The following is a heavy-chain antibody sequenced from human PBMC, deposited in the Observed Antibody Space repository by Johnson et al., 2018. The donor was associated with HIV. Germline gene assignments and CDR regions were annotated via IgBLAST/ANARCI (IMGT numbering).Heavy chain of an antibody. J-gene: IGHJ3*01. V-gene: IGHV3-30-3*01. CDR3: AREDQDAFDF. Sequence: QVQLVESGGGVVQPGRSLRLSCAASGFTFSSYAMHWVRQAPGKGLEWVAVISYDGSNKYYADSVKGRFTISRDNSKNTLYLQMNSLRAEDTAVYYCAREDQDAFDFWGQGTMVTVSA. CDR1: GFTFSSYA. CDR2: ISYDGSNK.